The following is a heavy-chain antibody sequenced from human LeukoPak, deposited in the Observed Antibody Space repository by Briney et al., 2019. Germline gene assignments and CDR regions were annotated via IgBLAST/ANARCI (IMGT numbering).Heavy chain of an antibody. D-gene: IGHD5-18*01. CDR2: IYYSGST. J-gene: IGHJ4*02. CDR3: ARRRSGYSYVEY. CDR1: GGSISSSSYY. V-gene: IGHV4-39*01. Sequence: PSETLSLTCTVSGGSISSSSYYWGWVRQPPGRGLEWIGSIYYSGSTYYNPSLKSRVTRSVDTSKNQFSLKLSSVTAADTAVYYCARRRSGYSYVEYWGQGTLVTVSS.